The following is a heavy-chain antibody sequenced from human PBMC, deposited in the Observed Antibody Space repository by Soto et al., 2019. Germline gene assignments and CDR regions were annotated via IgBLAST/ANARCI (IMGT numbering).Heavy chain of an antibody. Sequence: PTLVNPTQTLTLTCTFSGFSLSTSGMCVSWIRQPPGKALEWLALIDWDDDKYYSTSLKTRLTISKDPSKNQVVLTMTNMDPVDTATYYCARMRIAARPGYYYYGMDVWGQGTTVTVSS. V-gene: IGHV2-70*01. CDR1: GFSLSTSGMC. D-gene: IGHD6-6*01. J-gene: IGHJ6*02. CDR3: ARMRIAARPGYYYYGMDV. CDR2: IDWDDDK.